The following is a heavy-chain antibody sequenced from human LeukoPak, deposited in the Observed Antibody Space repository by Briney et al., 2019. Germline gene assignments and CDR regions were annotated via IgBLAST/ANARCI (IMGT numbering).Heavy chain of an antibody. CDR2: IHYSGGS. D-gene: IGHD5-12*01. CDR1: GGSLSSFY. CDR3: AGEGGYSGHFDG. J-gene: IGHJ4*02. V-gene: IGHV4-59*01. Sequence: SGTLSLTFTVPGGSLSSFYWSWSPQPPGKGVGWSGHIHYSGGSNYIPSLMSRVTISVDTSKNQFALKLNSVTAECTAGYYFAGEGGYSGHFDGWRQGAQVSVSS.